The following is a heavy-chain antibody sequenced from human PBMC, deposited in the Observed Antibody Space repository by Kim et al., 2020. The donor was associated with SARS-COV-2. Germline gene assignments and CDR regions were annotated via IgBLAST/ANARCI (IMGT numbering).Heavy chain of an antibody. CDR2: ISSSSSYT. CDR3: ARDGRITIFGAMNYGMDV. Sequence: GGSLRLSCAASGFTFSDYYMSWIRQAPGKGLEWVSYISSSSSYTNYADSVKSRFTISRDNAKNSLYLQMNSLRAEDTAVYYCARDGRITIFGAMNYGMDVWGQGNTVTVSS. V-gene: IGHV3-11*06. J-gene: IGHJ6*02. CDR1: GFTFSDYY. D-gene: IGHD3-3*01.